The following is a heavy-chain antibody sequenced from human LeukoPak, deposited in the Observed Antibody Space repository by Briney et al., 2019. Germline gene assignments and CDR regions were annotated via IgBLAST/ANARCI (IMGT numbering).Heavy chain of an antibody. Sequence: PSETLSLTCTVSGGSISSYYWSWIRQPPGKGLEWIGYIYYSGSTNYNPSLKSRVTISVDASKNQFSLKLSSVTAADTAVYYCARVHDSSGYYARSYYYYYMDVWGEGTTVTVSS. V-gene: IGHV4-59*01. J-gene: IGHJ6*03. CDR3: ARVHDSSGYYARSYYYYYMDV. D-gene: IGHD3-22*01. CDR2: IYYSGST. CDR1: GGSISSYY.